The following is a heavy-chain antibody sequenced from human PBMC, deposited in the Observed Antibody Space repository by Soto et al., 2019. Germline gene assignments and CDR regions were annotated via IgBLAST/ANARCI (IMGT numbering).Heavy chain of an antibody. V-gene: IGHV1-3*01. CDR2: INAGNGNT. CDR1: GYTFTSYA. CDR3: ARADYYDLDY. J-gene: IGHJ4*02. D-gene: IGHD3-22*01. Sequence: QVQLVQSGAEVKKPGASVTVSCKASGYTFTSYAMHWVRQAPGQRLEWMGWINAGNGNTKYSQKFQGRVTITRDTAASTSYMELSSLRSEDTAVYYCARADYYDLDYWGQGTLVTVSS.